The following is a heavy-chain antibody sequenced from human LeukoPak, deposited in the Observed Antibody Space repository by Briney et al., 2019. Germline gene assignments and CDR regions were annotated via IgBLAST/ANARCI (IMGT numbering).Heavy chain of an antibody. Sequence: GASVKVSCKASGYTFTSYGISWVRQAPGQELEWMGWISAYNGNTNYAQKLQGRVTMTTDTSTSTAYMELRSLRSDDTAVYYCARDRREWELRRRNWFDPWGQGTLVTVSS. CDR1: GYTFTSYG. J-gene: IGHJ5*02. CDR2: ISAYNGNT. D-gene: IGHD1-26*01. V-gene: IGHV1-18*01. CDR3: ARDRREWELRRRNWFDP.